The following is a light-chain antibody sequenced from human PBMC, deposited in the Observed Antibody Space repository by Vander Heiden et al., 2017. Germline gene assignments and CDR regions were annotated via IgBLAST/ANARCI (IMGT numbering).Light chain of an antibody. CDR2: YNN. J-gene: IGLJ3*02. CDR1: SSNVGSNT. Sequence: QPALPHPPSASPTPAQRVTIPCSGSSSNVGSNTVISYQQHPGTTPHHLIYYNNQRPSAVPDRCSGSKSCTSASLAISGVQYEDEADYYCAGWDDSMNGWVFGGGTKLTVL. CDR3: AGWDDSMNGWV. V-gene: IGLV1-44*01.